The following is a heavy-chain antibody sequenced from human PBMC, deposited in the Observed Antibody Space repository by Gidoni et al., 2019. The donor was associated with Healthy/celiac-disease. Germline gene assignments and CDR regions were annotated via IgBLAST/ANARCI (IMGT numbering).Heavy chain of an antibody. CDR2: IIGSGGTT. Sequence: EVQLLESGGGVVQPGGSLRLSCAASGFTFSSYAMSWVRQTPGKGLEWVSAIIGSGGTTYYADSVKGRFTISRDNSKNTLYLQMNSLRAEDTAVYYCAKDLRGGFFDYWGQGTLVTVSS. CDR3: AKDLRGGFFDY. V-gene: IGHV3-23*01. CDR1: GFTFSSYA. D-gene: IGHD3-16*01. J-gene: IGHJ4*02.